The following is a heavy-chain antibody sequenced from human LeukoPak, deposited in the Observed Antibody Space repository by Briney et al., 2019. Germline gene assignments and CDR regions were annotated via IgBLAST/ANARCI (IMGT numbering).Heavy chain of an antibody. CDR3: ARVDKGNYHYMDV. CDR1: GASFSSYY. CDR2: IFYNGNT. D-gene: IGHD2-2*03. V-gene: IGHV4-59*12. Sequence: SETLSLTCTVSGASFSSYYWSWLRQPPGKGLEWIAYIFYNGNTKYNPSLKSRVTISVDTSKTQFSLKVTSVTAADTAVYYCARVDKGNYHYMDVWGKGTTVTVSS. J-gene: IGHJ6*03.